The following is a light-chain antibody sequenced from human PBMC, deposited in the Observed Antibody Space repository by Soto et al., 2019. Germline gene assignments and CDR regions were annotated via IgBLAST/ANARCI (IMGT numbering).Light chain of an antibody. J-gene: IGLJ1*01. CDR3: CSYAGSSTPYV. CDR1: SSDVGSYNL. V-gene: IGLV2-23*02. Sequence: QSVLTQPASVSGAPGQSITISCTGTSSDVGSYNLVSWYQQHPGKAPKLMIYEVSKRPSGVSNRFSGSKSGNTASLTISGLQAEDEADYSCCSYAGSSTPYVFGTGTKVPV. CDR2: EVS.